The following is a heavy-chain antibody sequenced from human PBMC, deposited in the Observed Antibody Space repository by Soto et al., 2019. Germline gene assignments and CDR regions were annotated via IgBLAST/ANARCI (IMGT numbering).Heavy chain of an antibody. J-gene: IGHJ4*02. V-gene: IGHV4-59*01. CDR3: ARVWGYYFDY. CDR2: IYYSGST. Sequence: QVQLQESGPGLVKPSETLSLTCTVSGGSISSYYWGWIRQPPGKGLEWIGYIYYSGSTNYNPSLKSRVTRSVDTSKNQFSLKLSSVTAADTAVYYCARVWGYYFDYWGQGTLVTVSS. D-gene: IGHD3-10*01. CDR1: GGSISSYY.